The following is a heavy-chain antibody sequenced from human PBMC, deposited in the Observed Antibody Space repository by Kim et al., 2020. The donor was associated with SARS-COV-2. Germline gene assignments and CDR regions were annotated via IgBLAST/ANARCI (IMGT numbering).Heavy chain of an antibody. V-gene: IGHV3-23*01. Sequence: GGSLRLSCAASGFTFSSYAMSWVRQAPGKGLEWVSAISGSGGSTYYADSVKGRFTIPRDNSKNTLYLQMNSLRAEDTAAYYCAKASGTYYYDSSGYYYANYYYYGMDVWGQGTTVTVSS. CDR3: AKASGTYYYDSSGYYYANYYYYGMDV. CDR2: ISGSGGST. D-gene: IGHD3-22*01. J-gene: IGHJ6*02. CDR1: GFTFSSYA.